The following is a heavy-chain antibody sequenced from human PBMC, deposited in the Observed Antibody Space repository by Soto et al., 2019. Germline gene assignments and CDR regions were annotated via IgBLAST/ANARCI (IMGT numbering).Heavy chain of an antibody. CDR3: AKGNFAYYYTTWTS. CDR2: ISWNSGDI. Sequence: EVQLVESGGGLVHPGRSLRLSCAASGFTFDDYAMHWVRQAPGKGLEWVSSISWNSGDIGYADSVKGRFTISRDNAKNSQYLQMNSLGAEDTALYYCAKGNFAYYYTTWTSGAKGPRSPSP. J-gene: IGHJ6*03. CDR1: GFTFDDYA. V-gene: IGHV3-9*01.